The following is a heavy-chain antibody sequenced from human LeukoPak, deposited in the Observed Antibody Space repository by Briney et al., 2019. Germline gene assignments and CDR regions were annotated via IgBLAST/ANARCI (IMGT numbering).Heavy chain of an antibody. V-gene: IGHV4-59*01. J-gene: IGHJ4*02. CDR1: GGSISSYY. CDR2: IYYSGST. D-gene: IGHD6-13*01. Sequence: PSETLSLTCTVSGGSISSYYWSWIRQPPGKGLEWIGYIYYSGSTNYNPSLKSRVTISVDTSKNQFSLKLSSVTAADTAVYYCARAWPFRGSSSSPFDHWGQGTLVTVSS. CDR3: ARAWPFRGSSSSPFDH.